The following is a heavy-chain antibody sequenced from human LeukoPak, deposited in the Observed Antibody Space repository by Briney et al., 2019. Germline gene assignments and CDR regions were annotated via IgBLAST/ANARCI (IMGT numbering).Heavy chain of an antibody. Sequence: GGSLRLSCAASGFTFSSYWMNWVRQAPGKGLEWVANIKKDGSEKYYVDSVKGRFTISRDNAKNSLYLQMNSLRAEDTAVYYCARYTTAGYSSGWYGPSFDYWGQGTLVTVSS. CDR3: ARYTTAGYSSGWYGPSFDY. J-gene: IGHJ4*02. V-gene: IGHV3-7*01. CDR1: GFTFSSYW. D-gene: IGHD6-19*01. CDR2: IKKDGSEK.